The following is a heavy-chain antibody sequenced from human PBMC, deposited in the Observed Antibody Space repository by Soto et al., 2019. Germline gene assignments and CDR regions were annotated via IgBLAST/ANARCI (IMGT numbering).Heavy chain of an antibody. D-gene: IGHD6-13*01. CDR2: ISWNSNTI. Sequence: EVQLVESGGGLVQPGRSLRLSCAASGFTFDNYAMHWVRQAPGKGLEWVSGISWNSNTIAYADSVKGRFTISRDNAKNSLYLQMNSLRAEDTAFYYCARDRIAGSKYYYGMDVWGQGTTVTVSS. CDR3: ARDRIAGSKYYYGMDV. V-gene: IGHV3-9*01. J-gene: IGHJ6*02. CDR1: GFTFDNYA.